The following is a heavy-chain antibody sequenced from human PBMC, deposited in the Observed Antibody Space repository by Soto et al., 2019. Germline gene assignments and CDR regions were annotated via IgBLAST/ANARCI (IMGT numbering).Heavy chain of an antibody. Sequence: GGSLRLSCAASGFTFSSYAMSWVRQAPGKGLEWVSAISGSGGSTYYADSVKGRFTISRDNSKNTLYLQMNSLRAEDTAVYYCARGGAGRIVVVSGFDYWGQGTLVTVSS. J-gene: IGHJ4*02. V-gene: IGHV3-23*01. D-gene: IGHD3-22*01. CDR3: ARGGAGRIVVVSGFDY. CDR2: ISGSGGST. CDR1: GFTFSSYA.